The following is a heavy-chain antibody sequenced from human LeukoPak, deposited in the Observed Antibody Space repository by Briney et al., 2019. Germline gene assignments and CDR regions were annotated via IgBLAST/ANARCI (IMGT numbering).Heavy chain of an antibody. CDR3: SKDFWGMTVAASFDY. J-gene: IGHJ4*02. CDR1: GLTFTTYG. D-gene: IGHD6-19*01. Sequence: GGSLRPACSPSGLTFTTYGMGLVRQAPGKGLGGVAFIRHDGSDEYYADSVECRFTISRNNSKTTMYLQINSLTPEATAEYPCSKDFWGMTVAASFDYWGQGTLVTVSS. CDR2: IRHDGSDE. V-gene: IGHV3-30*02.